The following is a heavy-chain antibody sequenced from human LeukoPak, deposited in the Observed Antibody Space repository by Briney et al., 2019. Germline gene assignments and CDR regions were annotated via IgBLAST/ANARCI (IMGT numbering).Heavy chain of an antibody. D-gene: IGHD3-16*02. CDR1: GGSFSGYY. CDR2: INHSGST. Sequence: SETLSLTCAVYGGSFSGYYWSWIRQPPGKGLEWIGEINHSGSTNYNPSLKSRVTISVDTSKNQFSLKLSSVTAADTAVYYCARGIGYDYVWGSYRSHANWFDPRGQGTLVTVSS. CDR3: ARGIGYDYVWGSYRSHANWFDP. V-gene: IGHV4-34*01. J-gene: IGHJ5*02.